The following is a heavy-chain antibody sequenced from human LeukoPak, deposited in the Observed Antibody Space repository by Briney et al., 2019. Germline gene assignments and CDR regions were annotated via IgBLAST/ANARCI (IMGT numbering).Heavy chain of an antibody. CDR3: AKSSGSVRHFYYYYMDV. CDR1: GFTFSSYE. J-gene: IGHJ6*03. CDR2: INWNGGDT. Sequence: GGSLRLSCAASGFTFSSYEMNWVRQAPGKGLEWVSGINWNGGDTDYADSVKGRFTISRDNAKNSLYLQMNSLRAEDTALYYCAKSSGSVRHFYYYYMDVWGKGTTVTVSS. V-gene: IGHV3-20*04. D-gene: IGHD1-26*01.